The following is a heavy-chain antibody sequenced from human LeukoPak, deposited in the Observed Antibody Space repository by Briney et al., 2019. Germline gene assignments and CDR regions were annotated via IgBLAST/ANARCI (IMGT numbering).Heavy chain of an antibody. V-gene: IGHV1-69*06. Sequence: GASVKVSCKASGGTFSSYAISWVRQAPGQGLEWMGWIIPIFGTANYAQKFQGRVTITADKSTSTAYMELSSLRSEDTAVYYCARGVRITMVRGVFIRGPFDYWGQGTLVTVSS. CDR3: ARGVRITMVRGVFIRGPFDY. D-gene: IGHD3-10*01. CDR1: GGTFSSYA. J-gene: IGHJ4*02. CDR2: IIPIFGTA.